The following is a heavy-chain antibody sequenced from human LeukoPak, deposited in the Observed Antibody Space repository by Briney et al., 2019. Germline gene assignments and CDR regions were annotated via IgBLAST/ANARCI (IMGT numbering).Heavy chain of an antibody. V-gene: IGHV3-33*01. CDR2: IWSDGSSK. D-gene: IGHD6-13*01. J-gene: IGHJ6*02. Sequence: GRSLILSCAASGFTFSSYGMHWVRQAPGKGLEWVAVIWSDGSSKHYADSVKGRFTISRDNSKNTLYLQMSSLRAENTALYYCARGQPPSYYDMDVWGQGTTVTVSS. CDR1: GFTFSSYG. CDR3: ARGQPPSYYDMDV.